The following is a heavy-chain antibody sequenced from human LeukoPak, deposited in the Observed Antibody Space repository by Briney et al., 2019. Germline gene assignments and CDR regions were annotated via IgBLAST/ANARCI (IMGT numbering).Heavy chain of an antibody. CDR1: GGSISSSSHY. V-gene: IGHV4-39*01. Sequence: PSETLSLTCTVSGGSISSSSHYWGWLRQPPGKGLEWIGSISYSGSTWYNPSLKSRVTISIDTSKNQFSLDLSSVTAADTAFYYCARHADRGSNQLGFNSWGQGTLVTVSS. CDR2: ISYSGST. D-gene: IGHD5-24*01. J-gene: IGHJ4*02. CDR3: ARHADRGSNQLGFNS.